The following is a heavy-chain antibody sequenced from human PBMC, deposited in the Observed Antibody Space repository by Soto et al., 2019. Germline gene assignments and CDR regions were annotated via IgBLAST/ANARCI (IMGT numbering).Heavy chain of an antibody. Sequence: GGSLRLSCAASEFTFSSYAMSWVRQAPGKGLEWVSAISGSGGSTYYADSVKGRFTISRDTSKNTLYLQMSSLRVEDTALYYCAKSYSSNWYDYFDNWGQGALVTVSS. CDR3: AKSYSSNWYDYFDN. CDR2: ISGSGGST. CDR1: EFTFSSYA. V-gene: IGHV3-23*01. J-gene: IGHJ4*02. D-gene: IGHD6-13*01.